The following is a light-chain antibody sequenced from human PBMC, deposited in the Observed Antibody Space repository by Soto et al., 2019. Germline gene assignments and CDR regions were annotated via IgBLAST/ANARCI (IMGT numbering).Light chain of an antibody. Sequence: QSVLTQPASVSGSPGQSITISCTGTSSDVGGYNYVSRYQQHPGKAPKLMIYDVSNRPSGVSNRFSGSKSGNTASLTISGLQAEDEADYYCSSYTSSSPYVFGTGTKHTVL. J-gene: IGLJ1*01. CDR3: SSYTSSSPYV. CDR2: DVS. V-gene: IGLV2-14*01. CDR1: SSDVGGYNY.